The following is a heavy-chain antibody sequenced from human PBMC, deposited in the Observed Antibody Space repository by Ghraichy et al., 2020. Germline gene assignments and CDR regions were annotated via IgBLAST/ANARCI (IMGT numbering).Heavy chain of an antibody. D-gene: IGHD2-15*01. CDR1: GYTFTGYY. CDR3: VRDKWDCSGGSCYPEYFQY. Sequence: ASVKVSCKASGYTFTGYYIHWVRQAPGQGPEWMGWMDPNMGATTYAEKFQGRVTMTRDTSISTAYMELNSLRSDDTALYYCVRDKWDCSGGSCYPEYFQYWGQGTLVTVSS. J-gene: IGHJ1*01. V-gene: IGHV1-2*02. CDR2: MDPNMGAT.